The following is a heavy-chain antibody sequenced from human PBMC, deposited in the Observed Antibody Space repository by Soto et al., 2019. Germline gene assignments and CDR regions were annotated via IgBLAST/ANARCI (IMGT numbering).Heavy chain of an antibody. V-gene: IGHV3-53*01. J-gene: IGHJ4*02. Sequence: EVQLVESGGGLIQPGGSLRLSCSASGFTVSGNYMTWVRQAPGKGLEWVSVIYSGGRTFHADSVQGRFTISRDNSKNTLDLQMNSLRAEDTAVYYWARGSGYSGYDPSFDYWGQGALVTVSS. CDR3: ARGSGYSGYDPSFDY. D-gene: IGHD5-12*01. CDR1: GFTVSGNY. CDR2: IYSGGRT.